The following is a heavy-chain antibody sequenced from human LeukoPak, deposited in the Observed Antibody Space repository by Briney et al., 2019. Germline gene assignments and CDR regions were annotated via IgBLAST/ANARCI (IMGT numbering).Heavy chain of an antibody. CDR2: IYTSGST. D-gene: IGHD2-8*02. CDR1: GGSISSGSYY. Sequence: SETLSLTCTVSGGSISSGSYYWSWIRQPAGKGLEWIGRIYTSGSTNYNPPLKSRVTISVDTSKNQLSLKLSSVTAADTAVYYCARDYTGSYYYYYMDVWGKGTTVTVSS. J-gene: IGHJ6*03. CDR3: ARDYTGSYYYYYMDV. V-gene: IGHV4-61*02.